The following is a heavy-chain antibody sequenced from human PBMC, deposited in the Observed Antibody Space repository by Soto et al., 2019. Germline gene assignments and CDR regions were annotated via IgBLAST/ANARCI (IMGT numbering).Heavy chain of an antibody. CDR2: IRSKANSYAT. CDR1: GFTFSGSA. Sequence: GGSLRLSCAASGFTFSGSAMHWVRQASGKGLEWVGRIRSKANSYATAYAASVKGRFTIARDDSKNTAYLQMNSLKTEDTAVYYCTSVDHAGIAAADNNWFDPWGQGTLVTVSS. V-gene: IGHV3-73*01. D-gene: IGHD6-13*01. J-gene: IGHJ5*02. CDR3: TSVDHAGIAAADNNWFDP.